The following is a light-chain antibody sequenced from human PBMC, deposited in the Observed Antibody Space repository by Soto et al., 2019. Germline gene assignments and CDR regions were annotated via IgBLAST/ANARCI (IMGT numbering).Light chain of an antibody. J-gene: IGLJ1*01. CDR1: TGAVTSGHW. Sequence: QAVVTQEPSLTVSPGGTVTLTCGSSTGAVTSGHWHQWFQQKPGQAPRTLIYDTSNKHSWTPARFSGSLLGGKAALTLSGAQPEDEADYYCLVIFTGVGEVFGTGTKLTVL. V-gene: IGLV7-46*01. CDR2: DTS. CDR3: LVIFTGVGEV.